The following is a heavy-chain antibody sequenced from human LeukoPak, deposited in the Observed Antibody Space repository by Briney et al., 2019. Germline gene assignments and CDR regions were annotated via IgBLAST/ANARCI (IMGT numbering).Heavy chain of an antibody. V-gene: IGHV4-39*07. CDR3: ARVAHDLYPYYFDY. D-gene: IGHD2-15*01. CDR2: IYYSGST. Sequence: PSETLSLTCTVSGGSISSYYWGWIRQPPGKGLEWIGGIYYSGSTYYNPSLKSRVTISPDTSKNQFSLKLSSVTAADTAVYYCARVAHDLYPYYFDYWGQGTLVTVSS. J-gene: IGHJ4*02. CDR1: GGSISSYY.